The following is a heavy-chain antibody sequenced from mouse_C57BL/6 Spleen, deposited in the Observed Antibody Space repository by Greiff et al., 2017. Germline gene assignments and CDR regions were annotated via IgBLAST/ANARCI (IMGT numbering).Heavy chain of an antibody. CDR1: GFTFSDYY. V-gene: IGHV5-12*01. Sequence: EVQVVESGGGLVQPGGSLKLSCAASGFTFSDYYMYWVRQTPEKRLEWVAYISNGGGSTYYPDTVKGRVTISSDNAKNTLYLQMSRLTSEDTAMYYCARQRGFAYWGQGTLVTVSA. CDR2: ISNGGGST. J-gene: IGHJ3*01. CDR3: ARQRGFAY.